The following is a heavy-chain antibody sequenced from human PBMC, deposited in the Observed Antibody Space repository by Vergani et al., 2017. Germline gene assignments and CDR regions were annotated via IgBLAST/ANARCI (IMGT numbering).Heavy chain of an antibody. V-gene: IGHV3-30*02. CDR1: GFSFKNFG. CDR2: IRYDGSNY. D-gene: IGHD3-3*01. CDR3: AKDRVVLRESAEYFHI. Sequence: QVQLVESGGGVVQPGGSLRLSCAASGFSFKNFGMQWVRQAPGKGLEWVAFIRYDGSNYYQADSGKGRFTISRDNSRHTLYLQMNGLRAEDTAMYYCAKDRVVLRESAEYFHIWVQGTLVTVSS. J-gene: IGHJ1*01.